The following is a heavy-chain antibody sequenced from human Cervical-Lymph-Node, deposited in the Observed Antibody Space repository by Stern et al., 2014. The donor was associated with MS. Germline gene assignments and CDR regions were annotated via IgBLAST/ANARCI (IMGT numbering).Heavy chain of an antibody. CDR1: GGTFSTYP. CDR2: ISPDFGTA. J-gene: IGHJ6*02. CDR3: ASPVTLTVGAMDV. Sequence: QVQLVESGAEVKKPGSSVKVSCKASGGTFSTYPIIWVRQAPGQGLEWMGGISPDFGTANYAQKFQGRVTITAADSSSTAYMELSSLRSEDTAVYYCASPVTLTVGAMDVWGQGTTITVSS. D-gene: IGHD4-17*01. V-gene: IGHV1-69*01.